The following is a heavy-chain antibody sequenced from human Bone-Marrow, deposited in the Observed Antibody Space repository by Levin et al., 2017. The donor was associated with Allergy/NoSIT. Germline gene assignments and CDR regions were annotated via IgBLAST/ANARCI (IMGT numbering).Heavy chain of an antibody. CDR1: GFTVSSNY. D-gene: IGHD3-22*01. J-gene: IGHJ6*03. V-gene: IGHV3-66*02. CDR2: IYSGGST. CDR3: ARDRVPYYYMDV. Sequence: GGSLRLSCAASGFTVSSNYMSWVRQAPGKGLEWVSVIYSGGSTYYADSVKGRFTISRDNSKNTLYLQMNSLRAEDTAVYYCARDRVPYYYMDVWGKGTTVTVSS.